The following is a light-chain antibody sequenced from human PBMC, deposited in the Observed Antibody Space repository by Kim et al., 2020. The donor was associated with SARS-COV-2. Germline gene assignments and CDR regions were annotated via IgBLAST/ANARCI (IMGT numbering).Light chain of an antibody. V-gene: IGKV1-5*01. CDR2: DAS. CDR1: QSISSW. J-gene: IGKJ2*01. CDR3: QQYNSYSYT. Sequence: SASVGDIVTITCRASQSISSWLAWNQQKPGKAPKLLIYDASRLESGVPSRFSGSGSGTEFTLTISSLQPDDFATYYCQQYNSYSYTFGQGTKLEI.